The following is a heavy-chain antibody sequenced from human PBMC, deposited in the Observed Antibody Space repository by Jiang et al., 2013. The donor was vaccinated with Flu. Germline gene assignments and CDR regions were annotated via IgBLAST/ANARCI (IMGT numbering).Heavy chain of an antibody. V-gene: IGHV1-46*01. D-gene: IGHD2-21*02. J-gene: IGHJ4*02. CDR3: ARDRACGGACYYFDS. CDR2: INPTGGYT. CDR1: GNTFTNYY. Sequence: GAEVKKPGASVKVSCKASGNTFTNYYMHWVRQAPGQGLEWMGMINPTGGYTTYAQKFQGRVTMTRDTSTSTVYMELSNLRSEDTAVYYCARDRACGGACYYFDSWGQGTLVTISS.